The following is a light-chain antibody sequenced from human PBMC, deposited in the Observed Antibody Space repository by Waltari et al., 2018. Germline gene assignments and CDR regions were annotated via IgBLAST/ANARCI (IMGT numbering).Light chain of an antibody. CDR2: VAS. Sequence: DIVMTQSPDSLSVSLGERATINCKSSLSILHSSQNKNYLAWYQQKSGQSPKLLIYVASTRESGVPDRFSGSGSGTDFTLTISGLQAEDVAVYYCQQYFSSPLSFGPGTKVDIK. CDR3: QQYFSSPLS. CDR1: LSILHSSQNKNY. J-gene: IGKJ3*01. V-gene: IGKV4-1*01.